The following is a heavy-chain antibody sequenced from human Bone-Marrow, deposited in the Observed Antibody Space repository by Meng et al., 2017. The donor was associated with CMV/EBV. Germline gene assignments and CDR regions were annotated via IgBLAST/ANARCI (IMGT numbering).Heavy chain of an antibody. Sequence: GESLKISCAASGFTFSDYYMSWIRQAPGKGLEWVSYISSSGSTIYYADSVKGRFTISRDNAKNTLYLQMNSLRADDTAVYYCTTTRYSGGWYPFDPWGQGTLVTVSS. J-gene: IGHJ5*02. CDR3: TTTRYSGGWYPFDP. V-gene: IGHV3-11*04. D-gene: IGHD6-19*01. CDR2: ISSSGSTI. CDR1: GFTFSDYY.